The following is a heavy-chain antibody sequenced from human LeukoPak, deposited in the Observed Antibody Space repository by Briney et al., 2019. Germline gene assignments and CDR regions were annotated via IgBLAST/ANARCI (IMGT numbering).Heavy chain of an antibody. J-gene: IGHJ4*02. Sequence: TGGSLRLSSAAPGFTFSKYLMLWVRQAPRKGLESVSRINTDGTVTTYADSAKGRFTVSTDNAANTMFLQMNSVRDEDTAVYYCATKQWLAPPPDSWGQGTPVTVSS. V-gene: IGHV3-74*01. D-gene: IGHD6-19*01. CDR3: ATKQWLAPPPDS. CDR2: INTDGTVT. CDR1: GFTFSKYL.